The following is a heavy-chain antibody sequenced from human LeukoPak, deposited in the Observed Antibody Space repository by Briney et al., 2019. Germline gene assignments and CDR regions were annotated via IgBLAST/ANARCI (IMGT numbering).Heavy chain of an antibody. Sequence: ASVKVSCKASGYTFTGYYMHWVRRAPGQGLEWTGWINPNSGGTNYAQKFQGRVTMTRDTSTSTAYMELSSLRSEDTAVYYCASKPHSATSSTGDDFGDFTLDYWGQGTLVTVSS. D-gene: IGHD4-17*01. V-gene: IGHV1-2*02. J-gene: IGHJ4*02. CDR3: ASKPHSATSSTGDDFGDFTLDY. CDR2: INPNSGGT. CDR1: GYTFTGYY.